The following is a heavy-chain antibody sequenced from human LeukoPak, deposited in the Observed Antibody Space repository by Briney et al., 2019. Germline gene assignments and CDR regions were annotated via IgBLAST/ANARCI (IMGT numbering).Heavy chain of an antibody. J-gene: IGHJ4*02. CDR2: INPNSGGT. D-gene: IGHD2-8*01. V-gene: IGHV1-2*02. CDR1: GYTFTSYY. CDR3: ARDPPGVRYGRPIFDF. Sequence: GASVKVSCKASGYTFTSYYMHWVRQAPGQGLEWMGWINPNSGGTNYAQKFQGRVTMTRDKSISTAYMELYSLRSDDTAVHYCARDPPGVRYGRPIFDFWGQGTLVTVSS.